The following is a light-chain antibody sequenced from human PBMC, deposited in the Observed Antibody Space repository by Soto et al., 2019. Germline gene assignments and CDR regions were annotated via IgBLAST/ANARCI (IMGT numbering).Light chain of an antibody. V-gene: IGLV1-40*01. CDR2: GNT. CDR3: QSYDSSLSSQVV. J-gene: IGLJ2*01. CDR1: SSNIGAGYD. Sequence: QSVLTQPPSVSGAPGQRVTISCTGNSSNIGAGYDVHWYQQVPGTAPKLLIYGNTNRPSGVPDRFSGSKSGTSASLAITGLQAEDEDDYHCQSYDSSLSSQVVFGGGTKLTVL.